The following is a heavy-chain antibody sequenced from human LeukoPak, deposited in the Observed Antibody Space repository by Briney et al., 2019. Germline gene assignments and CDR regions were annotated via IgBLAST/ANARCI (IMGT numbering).Heavy chain of an antibody. Sequence: SETLSLTCTVSGGSISSYYWSWIRQPPGKGLEWIGYIYYSGSTNYNPSLKSRVTISVDTSKNQFSLKLSSVTAADTAVYYCARDGPHGGYDSSGYRRPANYGMDVWGQGTTVTVSS. CDR1: GGSISSYY. CDR3: ARDGPHGGYDSSGYRRPANYGMDV. V-gene: IGHV4-59*01. CDR2: IYYSGST. D-gene: IGHD3-22*01. J-gene: IGHJ6*02.